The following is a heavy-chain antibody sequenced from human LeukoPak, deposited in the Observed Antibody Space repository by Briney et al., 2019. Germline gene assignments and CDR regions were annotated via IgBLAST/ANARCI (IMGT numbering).Heavy chain of an antibody. V-gene: IGHV3-48*03. D-gene: IGHD3-22*01. Sequence: SGGSLRLSCAASGFTFSSYEMNWVRQAPGKGLEWVSYISSSGSTIYYADSVKGRFTISRDNSKNTLYLQMNSLRAEDTAVYYCARIESKKVVVITGAYYYYYMDVWGKGTTVTISS. CDR1: GFTFSSYE. CDR3: ARIESKKVVVITGAYYYYYMDV. CDR2: ISSSGSTI. J-gene: IGHJ6*03.